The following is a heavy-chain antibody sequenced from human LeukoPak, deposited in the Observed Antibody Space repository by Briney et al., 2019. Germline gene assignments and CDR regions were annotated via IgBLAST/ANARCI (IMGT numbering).Heavy chain of an antibody. D-gene: IGHD3-22*01. CDR3: ASGYYYDSSGYDY. CDR2: INHSGST. Sequence: SETLSLTCAVYGGSLSGYYWSWIRQPPGKGLEWIGEINHSGSTNYNPSLKSRVTISVDTSKNQFSLKLSSVTAADTAVYYCASGYYYDSSGYDYWGQGTLVTVSS. J-gene: IGHJ4*02. V-gene: IGHV4-34*01. CDR1: GGSLSGYY.